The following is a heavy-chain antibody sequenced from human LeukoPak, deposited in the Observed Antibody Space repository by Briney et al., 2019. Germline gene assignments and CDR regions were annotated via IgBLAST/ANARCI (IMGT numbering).Heavy chain of an antibody. CDR1: GFTFSSYA. D-gene: IGHD6-6*01. CDR3: AKARYSSSSGIDY. V-gene: IGHV3-23*01. Sequence: GGSLRLSCAASGFTFSSYAMSWVRQAPGRGLEWVSAISGSGGSTYYADSVKGRFTISRDNSKNTLYLQMNSLRAEDTAVYYCAKARYSSSSGIDYWGQGTLVTVSS. CDR2: ISGSGGST. J-gene: IGHJ4*02.